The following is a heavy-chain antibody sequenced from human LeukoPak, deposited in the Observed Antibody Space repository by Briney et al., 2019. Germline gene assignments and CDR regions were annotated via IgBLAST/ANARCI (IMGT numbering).Heavy chain of an antibody. CDR2: ISNSGSTI. V-gene: IGHV3-48*03. D-gene: IGHD1-26*01. CDR1: GFTFSNYE. Sequence: PGGSLRLSCAASGFTFSNYEMNWVRQAPGKGLEWVSYISNSGSTIYYADSVKGRFTISRDNAKNSLYLQMNSLRAEDTAVYYCAKDLMGGSYVSVDWGQGTLVTVSS. J-gene: IGHJ4*02. CDR3: AKDLMGGSYVSVD.